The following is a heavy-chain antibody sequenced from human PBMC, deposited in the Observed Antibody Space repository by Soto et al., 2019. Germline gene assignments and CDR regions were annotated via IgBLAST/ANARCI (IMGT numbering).Heavy chain of an antibody. J-gene: IGHJ4*02. CDR3: ARVERTTLLRSDF. D-gene: IGHD1-1*01. CDR2: MSAYNGNT. Sequence: QVQLVQSGAELKKPGTSVRVSCKASGYDFINYGFNWMRQAPGQGLEWMGWMSAYNGNTNYARNLQGRVTMTTDTATITAYMELGSLRYDDTAVYYCARVERTTLLRSDFWGQGTLVTVSS. CDR1: GYDFINYG. V-gene: IGHV1-18*01.